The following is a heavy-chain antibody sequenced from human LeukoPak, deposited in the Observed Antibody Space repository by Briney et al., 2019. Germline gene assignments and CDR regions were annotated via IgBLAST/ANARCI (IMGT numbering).Heavy chain of an antibody. Sequence: ASVKVSCKASEDTFSSDAISWVRQAPGQGLEWMGGIVPVYGTRNYAQKFQGRVTITADEGSSTVYMELNSLRSEDTAIYYCVRQKFQLLSWFDPWGQGTLVTVSS. D-gene: IGHD2-2*01. V-gene: IGHV1-69*13. CDR1: EDTFSSDA. CDR2: IVPVYGTR. J-gene: IGHJ5*02. CDR3: VRQKFQLLSWFDP.